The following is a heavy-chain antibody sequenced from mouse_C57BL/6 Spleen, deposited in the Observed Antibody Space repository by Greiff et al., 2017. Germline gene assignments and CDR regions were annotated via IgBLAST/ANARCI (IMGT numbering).Heavy chain of an antibody. CDR2: INPNNGGT. V-gene: IGHV1-18*01. J-gene: IGHJ3*01. CDR3: ARSRSWFAY. CDR1: GYTFTDYN. Sequence: VQLQQSGPELVKPGASVKIPCKASGYTFTDYNMDWVKQSHGKSLEWIGDINPNNGGTIYPQKFKGKATLTVDKSSSTAYMELRSLTSEDTAVYYCARSRSWFAYWGQGTLVTVSA.